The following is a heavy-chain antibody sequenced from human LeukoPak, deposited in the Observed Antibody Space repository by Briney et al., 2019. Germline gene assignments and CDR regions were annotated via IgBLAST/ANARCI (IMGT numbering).Heavy chain of an antibody. CDR1: GYTFTNYG. D-gene: IGHD6-25*01. CDR3: ARDYDVGVAASDY. J-gene: IGHJ4*02. CDR2: ISTYNANT. V-gene: IGHV1-18*01. Sequence: ASVKVSCKASGYTFTNYGINWVRQAPGQGLEWMGWISTYNANTNYAQKFQGRVTMTRNTSISTAYMELSSLRSEDTAVYYCARDYDVGVAASDYWGQGTLVTVSS.